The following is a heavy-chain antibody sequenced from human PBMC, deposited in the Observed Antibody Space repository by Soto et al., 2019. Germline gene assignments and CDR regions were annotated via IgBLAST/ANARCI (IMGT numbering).Heavy chain of an antibody. CDR1: GYTFTGYY. Sequence: ASVKVSCKASGYTFTGYYMHWVRQAPGQGLEWMGWINPNSGGTNFAQKFQGWVTMTRATSISTAYMELSRLSSDDTAVDYCARGVGATAYYYYNYMDVWGNGTTGTVSS. CDR3: ARGVGATAYYYYNYMDV. V-gene: IGHV1-2*04. D-gene: IGHD1-26*01. CDR2: INPNSGGT. J-gene: IGHJ6*03.